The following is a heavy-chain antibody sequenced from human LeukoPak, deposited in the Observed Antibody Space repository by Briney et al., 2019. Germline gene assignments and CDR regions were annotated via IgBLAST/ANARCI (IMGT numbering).Heavy chain of an antibody. J-gene: IGHJ4*02. Sequence: GGSLRLSCAASGNYWMHWVRQAPGKGLVWVSHINSDGSWTSYADSVKGRFTISKDNAKSTVYLQMNNLRAEDTAVYYCVSFYETYWGRGTLVTVSS. CDR3: VSFYETY. V-gene: IGHV3-74*01. CDR2: INSDGSWT. D-gene: IGHD2-2*01. CDR1: GNYW.